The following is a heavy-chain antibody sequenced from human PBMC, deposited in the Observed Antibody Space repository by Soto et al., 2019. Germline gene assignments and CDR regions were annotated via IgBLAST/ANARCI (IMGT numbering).Heavy chain of an antibody. CDR3: ARPLYYYDSSGYSSRGAFDI. CDR2: IDPSDSYT. J-gene: IGHJ3*02. CDR1: GYSFTSYW. D-gene: IGHD3-22*01. V-gene: IGHV5-10-1*01. Sequence: XESLKISCKGSGYSFTSYWISWVRQMPGKGLEWMGRIDPSDSYTNYSPSFQGHVTISADKSISTAYLQWSSLKASDTAMYYCARPLYYYDSSGYSSRGAFDIWGQGTMVTVSS.